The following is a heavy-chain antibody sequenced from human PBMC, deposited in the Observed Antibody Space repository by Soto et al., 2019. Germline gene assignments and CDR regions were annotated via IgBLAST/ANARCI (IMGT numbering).Heavy chain of an antibody. CDR2: ISGSGGST. Sequence: GGSLRLSCAASGFTFSSYAMSWVRQAPGKGLEWVSAISGSGGSTYYAGSVKGRFTISRDNSKNTLYLQMNSLRAEDTAVYYCAANRGYNYYYGMDVWGQGTTVTVSS. V-gene: IGHV3-23*01. CDR1: GFTFSSYA. CDR3: AANRGYNYYYGMDV. J-gene: IGHJ6*02. D-gene: IGHD3-22*01.